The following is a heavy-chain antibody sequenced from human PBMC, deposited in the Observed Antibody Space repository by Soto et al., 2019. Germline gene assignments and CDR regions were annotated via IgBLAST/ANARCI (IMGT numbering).Heavy chain of an antibody. CDR1: RSSIISSD. J-gene: IGHJ4*02. V-gene: IGHV4-59*08. Sequence: SDTLSLTCTLGRSSIISSDWTCFRRPPGRVLEWIGFIYYPGSTKYTPSLNSRVTISVDPSKNQFSLTVSSVTAADTAVYYCARRIVATETFDYWGQG. CDR3: ARRIVATETFDY. D-gene: IGHD5-12*01. CDR2: IYYPGST.